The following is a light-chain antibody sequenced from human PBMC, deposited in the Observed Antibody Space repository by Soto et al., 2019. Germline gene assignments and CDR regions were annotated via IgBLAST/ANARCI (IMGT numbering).Light chain of an antibody. CDR1: QSVSSS. CDR3: QQYVHGPQDA. J-gene: IGKJ1*01. V-gene: IGKV3-15*01. Sequence: IVVTQSPATLYVSPGERVTLSCRARQSVSSSLAWYQQRPCQAPRLLIYDTSTRAAGIAARFSGSESGTEYTLTNSTVYAEDSAVFYCQQYVHGPQDAFCQGT. CDR2: DTS.